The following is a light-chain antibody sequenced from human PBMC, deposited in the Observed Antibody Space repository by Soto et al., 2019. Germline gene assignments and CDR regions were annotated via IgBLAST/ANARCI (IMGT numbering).Light chain of an antibody. CDR2: GDY. CDR3: QSYVISLSGSV. J-gene: IGLJ2*01. Sequence: QSVLTQPPSVSGAPGQRVTISCTGSSSNIGAVYDVHWYQQLPGTAPKLLIFGDYKRPSGVPDRFSGSRSGTSGYLAITGLQAEDEEYYYCQSYVISLSGSVFGGGTKLTVL. CDR1: SSNIGAVYD. V-gene: IGLV1-40*01.